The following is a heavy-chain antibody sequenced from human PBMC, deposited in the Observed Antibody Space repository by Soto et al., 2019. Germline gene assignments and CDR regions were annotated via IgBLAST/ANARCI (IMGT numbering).Heavy chain of an antibody. Sequence: QVPLVQSGAAVKKPGSSVKVSCKASGDTFSFYSINWVRQAPGLGLEWMGRINPILRMSTYAQRFQGRVTMTADKSTSTAYMELSSLRSEDTAMYYCASSYGSGYRAFDYWGQGALVTVSS. CDR1: GDTFSFYS. J-gene: IGHJ4*02. CDR2: INPILRMS. CDR3: ASSYGSGYRAFDY. D-gene: IGHD3-10*01. V-gene: IGHV1-69*02.